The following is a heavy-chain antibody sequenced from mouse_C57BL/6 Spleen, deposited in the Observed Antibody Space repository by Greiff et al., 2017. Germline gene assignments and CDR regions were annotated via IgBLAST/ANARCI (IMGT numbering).Heavy chain of an antibody. Sequence: EVHLVESGGGLVQPGGSMKLSCAASGFTFSDAWMDWVRQSPEKGLEWVAEIRNKANNHATYYAESVKGRFTISRDDSKSSVYLQMNSLRAEDTGIYYCTRDDTRYAMDYWGQGTSVTVSS. J-gene: IGHJ4*01. CDR3: TRDDTRYAMDY. CDR2: IRNKANNHAT. V-gene: IGHV6-6*01. CDR1: GFTFSDAW.